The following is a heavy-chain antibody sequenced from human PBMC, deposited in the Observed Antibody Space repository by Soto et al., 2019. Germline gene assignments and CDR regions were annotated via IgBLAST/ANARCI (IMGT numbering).Heavy chain of an antibody. J-gene: IGHJ3*02. CDR1: GDSVSSNHAK. V-gene: IGHV6-1*01. CDR3: ARARGGGDSFDI. D-gene: IGHD3-10*01. CDR2: TYYRSKWFK. Sequence: PLQALSLTCDISGDSVSSNHAKWTWIRQSPSRGLEWLGRTYYRSKWFKDYAGSVKSRITITADTSKKQFSLYLNSVTPEDTAVYYCARARGGGDSFDIWGQGTMVTVSS.